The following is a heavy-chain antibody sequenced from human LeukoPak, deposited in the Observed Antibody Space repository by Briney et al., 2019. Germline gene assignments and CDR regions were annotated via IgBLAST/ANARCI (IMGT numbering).Heavy chain of an antibody. CDR2: ISGSGGST. CDR1: GFTFSSYA. CDR3: AKDSVGGARLNYFDY. J-gene: IGHJ4*02. D-gene: IGHD3-10*01. V-gene: IGHV3-23*01. Sequence: GGSLRLSCAASGFTFSSYAMSWVRQAPGKGLEWVSAISGSGGSTYYADSVKGRFTISRDNSKNTLYLQTNSLRAEDTAVYYCAKDSVGGARLNYFDYWGQGTLVTVSS.